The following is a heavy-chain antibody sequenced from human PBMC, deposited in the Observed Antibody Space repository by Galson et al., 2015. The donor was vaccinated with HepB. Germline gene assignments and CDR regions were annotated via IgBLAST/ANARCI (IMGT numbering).Heavy chain of an antibody. CDR2: TFYRSMWKN. V-gene: IGHV6-1*01. CDR3: TRDLSMRFDY. D-gene: IGHD2/OR15-2a*01. J-gene: IGHJ4*02. CDR1: GDSVSSNSAA. Sequence: CAISGDSVSSNSAAWNWIRQSPSRGLEWLGRTFYRSMWKNDYAIFVSGRITINPDASENQFSLQLNSVTSEDTAVYYCTRDLSMRFDYWGQGTMVTVSS.